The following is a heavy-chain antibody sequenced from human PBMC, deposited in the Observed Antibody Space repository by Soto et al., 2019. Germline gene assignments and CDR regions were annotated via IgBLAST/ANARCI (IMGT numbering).Heavy chain of an antibody. Sequence: AGSLRLSCEASGPNSIGYSMRWVRQAQGKGLERVAVISYDGNDKNYADSVKGRFTISRDNSKNTLYLQMNSLRTEDTAVYYCAKEGPVVPASNVFSYYSMDVWGQGNTVTVS. V-gene: IGHV3-30-3*01. J-gene: IGHJ6*02. CDR2: ISYDGNDK. CDR1: GPNSIGYS. D-gene: IGHD2-2*01. CDR3: AKEGPVVPASNVFSYYSMDV.